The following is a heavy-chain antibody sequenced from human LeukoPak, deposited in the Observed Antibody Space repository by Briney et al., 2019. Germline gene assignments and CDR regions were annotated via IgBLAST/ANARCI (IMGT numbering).Heavy chain of an antibody. CDR2: IYYSGST. CDR1: GGSISSYY. V-gene: IGHV4-59*01. D-gene: IGHD6-19*01. CDR3: AREALIAVGDPASSGFDY. Sequence: PPETLSLTCTVSGGSISSYYWSWIRQPPGKGLEWIGYIYYSGSTNYNPPLKSRVTISVDTSKNQFSLKLSSVTAADTAVYYCAREALIAVGDPASSGFDYWGQGTLVTVSS. J-gene: IGHJ4*02.